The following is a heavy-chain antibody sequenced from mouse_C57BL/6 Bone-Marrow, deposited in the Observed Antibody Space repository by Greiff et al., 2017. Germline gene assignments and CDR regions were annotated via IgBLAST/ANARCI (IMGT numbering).Heavy chain of an antibody. V-gene: IGHV1-53*01. J-gene: IGHJ1*03. D-gene: IGHD1-1*01. CDR3: ASSEVYGSSLYWYFDV. Sequence: QVQLQQPGTELVKPGASVKLSCKASGYTFTSYWMHWVKQRPGQGLEWIGNINPNNGGSNYNEKFKNKATLTVDKSSSTTYMQLSSLTSADSAVYFCASSEVYGSSLYWYFDVWGTGTTVTVSS. CDR2: INPNNGGS. CDR1: GYTFTSYW.